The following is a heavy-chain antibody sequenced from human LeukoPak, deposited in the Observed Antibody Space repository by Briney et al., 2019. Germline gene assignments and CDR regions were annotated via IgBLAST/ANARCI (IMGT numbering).Heavy chain of an antibody. D-gene: IGHD5-12*01. CDR2: ISCIGGST. CDR3: AKDPATWTDY. Sequence: SGGSLRLSCASSGFTFSSYAMRWVRQAPGKGLEWVSAISCIGGSTFYADSVKGRFTIYRDNSKNTLYLQMNSLRAEDTAVYYCAKDPATWTDYWGQGTLVTVSS. J-gene: IGHJ4*02. V-gene: IGHV3-23*01. CDR1: GFTFSSYA.